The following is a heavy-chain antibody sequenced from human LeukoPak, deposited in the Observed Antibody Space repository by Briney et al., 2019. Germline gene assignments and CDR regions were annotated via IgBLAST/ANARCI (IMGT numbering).Heavy chain of an antibody. CDR3: AKLTTQRYFDWFDAFDI. D-gene: IGHD3-9*01. J-gene: IGHJ3*02. Sequence: PGGSLRLSCAASGFTFSSYAMSWVRQAPGKGLEWVSAISGSGGSTYYADSVKGRFTISRDNSKNTLYLQMNSLRAEDTAVYYCAKLTTQRYFDWFDAFDIWGQGTMVTVSS. CDR2: ISGSGGST. CDR1: GFTFSSYA. V-gene: IGHV3-23*01.